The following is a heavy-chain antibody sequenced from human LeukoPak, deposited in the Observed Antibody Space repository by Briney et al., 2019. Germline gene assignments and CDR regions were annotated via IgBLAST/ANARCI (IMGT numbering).Heavy chain of an antibody. D-gene: IGHD3-10*01. CDR2: IYYSGST. V-gene: IGHV4-59*01. CDR1: GGSISSYY. J-gene: IGHJ6*03. CDR3: ARGITRNYMDV. Sequence: SEILSLTCTVSGGSISSYYWSWIRQSPGKGLEWIGHIYYSGSTNYNPSLKSRVTISVDTSKKQFSLKLNSVTAADTAVYYCARGITRNYMDVWGKGTTVTVSS.